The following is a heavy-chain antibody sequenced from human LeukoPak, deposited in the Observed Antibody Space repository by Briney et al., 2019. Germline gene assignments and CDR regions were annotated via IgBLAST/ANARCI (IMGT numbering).Heavy chain of an antibody. V-gene: IGHV3-23*01. CDR1: GLTFSDYS. CDR2: ISAGGGST. Sequence: PGGSLRPSCAASGLTFSDYSMTWVRQAPGKGLFWVSGISAGGGSTYYADSVKGRFSISRDNSRNTLYLQMNSLRAEDTAVYYCAKDAAGPEYWGRGTLVTVSS. J-gene: IGHJ4*02. CDR3: AKDAAGPEY. D-gene: IGHD6-13*01.